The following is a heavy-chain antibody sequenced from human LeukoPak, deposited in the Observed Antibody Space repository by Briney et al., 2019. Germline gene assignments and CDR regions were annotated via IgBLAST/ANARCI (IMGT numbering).Heavy chain of an antibody. CDR3: ARDWYHAIDY. J-gene: IGHJ4*02. CDR1: GFTFSTYA. Sequence: TGGSLRLSCAASGFTFSTYAMSWVRQAPGKGLEWVSGISGSGSSTYYADSVKGRFTISRDNAKNTLYLQMNSLRVDDTAVYYCARDWYHAIDYWGQGTLVTVSS. V-gene: IGHV3-23*01. D-gene: IGHD2-2*01. CDR2: ISGSGSST.